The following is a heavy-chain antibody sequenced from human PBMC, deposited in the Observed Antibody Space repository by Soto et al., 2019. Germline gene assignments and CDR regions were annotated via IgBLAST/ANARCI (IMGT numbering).Heavy chain of an antibody. V-gene: IGHV3-33*01. CDR2: IVNDGSDR. CDR3: ARYYDYEANGLDY. J-gene: IGHJ4*02. Sequence: PGGSLRLSCVGSGFTFSRYGMHWLRQAPGEGLEWMAVIVNDGSDRDYAASVAGRFTISRDNSKNTFYLQMDNLGVDDTAMYYCARYYDYEANGLDYWGQGTLVTVSS. D-gene: IGHD3-16*01. CDR1: GFTFSRYG.